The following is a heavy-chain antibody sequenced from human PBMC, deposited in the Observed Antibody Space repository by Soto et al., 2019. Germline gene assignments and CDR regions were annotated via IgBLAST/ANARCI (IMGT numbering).Heavy chain of an antibody. J-gene: IGHJ3*02. CDR1: GGSISSGDYY. CDR3: ARGVRGTRKGDAFDI. D-gene: IGHD3-10*01. Sequence: QVQLQESGPGLVKPSQTLSLTCTVSGGSISSGDYYWSWIRQPPGKGLELIGYIYYSGSTYYNPSNKSRVTISIDTSKNQFSRKLSAVTAADTAVYYSARGVRGTRKGDAFDIWGQGTMVTVSS. V-gene: IGHV4-30-4*01. CDR2: IYYSGST.